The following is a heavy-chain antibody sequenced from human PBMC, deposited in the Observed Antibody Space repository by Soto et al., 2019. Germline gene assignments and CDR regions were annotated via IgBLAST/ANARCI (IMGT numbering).Heavy chain of an antibody. CDR1: GFTFSSYG. J-gene: IGHJ4*02. Sequence: PGGSLRLSCAASGFTFSSYGMHWVRQAPGKGLEWVAVIWYDGSNKYYADSVKGRFTISRDNSKNTLYLQMNSLRAEDTAVYYCARDRAAAGTSDFDYWGQGTLVTVSS. CDR3: ARDRAAAGTSDFDY. V-gene: IGHV3-33*01. CDR2: IWYDGSNK. D-gene: IGHD6-13*01.